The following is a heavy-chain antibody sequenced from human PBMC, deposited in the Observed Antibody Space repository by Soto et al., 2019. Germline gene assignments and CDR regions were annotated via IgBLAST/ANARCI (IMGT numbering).Heavy chain of an antibody. CDR2: ISSSGSHV. CDR3: AGTDASLDY. CDR1: GITFSRYY. V-gene: IGHV3-21*01. J-gene: IGHJ4*02. Sequence: EVRLVESGGGLVKPGGSLRLSCAASGITFSRYYMNWIRQAPGKGLEWVASISSSGSHVFYADSARGRFTISRDNAENSLYLQMDSLRADDSAVYHCAGTDASLDYWGQGTLVTVSS.